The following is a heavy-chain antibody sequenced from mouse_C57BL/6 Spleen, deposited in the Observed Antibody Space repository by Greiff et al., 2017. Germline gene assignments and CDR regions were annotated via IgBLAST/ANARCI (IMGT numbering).Heavy chain of an antibody. Sequence: QVQLQQPGAELVRPGTSVKLSCKASGYTFTSYWMHWVKQRPGQGLAWIGVIDPSDSYTNYNQTFKGKATLTVDTSSSTAYMQLSSLTSEDSAVYYCARSGGSYYFDYWGQGTTLTVSS. V-gene: IGHV1-59*01. CDR1: GYTFTSYW. J-gene: IGHJ2*01. CDR3: ARSGGSYYFDY. D-gene: IGHD3-1*01. CDR2: IDPSDSYT.